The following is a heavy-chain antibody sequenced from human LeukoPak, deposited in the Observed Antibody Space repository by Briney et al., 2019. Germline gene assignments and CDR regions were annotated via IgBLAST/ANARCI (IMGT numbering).Heavy chain of an antibody. CDR2: ISGSGGST. CDR3: ARAEPYGDYDI. Sequence: AGSLRLSCAASRLTFSTYAMSWVRQAPGKGLEWVSAISGSGGSTYYADSVKGRFTISRDNAKNTLYLQMNSLRAEDTAVYYCARAEPYGDYDIWGQGTLVTVSS. CDR1: RLTFSTYA. J-gene: IGHJ4*02. D-gene: IGHD4-17*01. V-gene: IGHV3-23*01.